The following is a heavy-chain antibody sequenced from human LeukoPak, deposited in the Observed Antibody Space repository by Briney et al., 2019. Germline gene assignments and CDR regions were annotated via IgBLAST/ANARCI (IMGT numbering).Heavy chain of an antibody. Sequence: SETLSLTCAVYGGSFSGHYWSWIRQSPGKGLEWIGEINHSGSTNYNPSLKSRVTISRDTSKIQFSLKLSSVTAADTAVYYCAREYSTSSTSFDHWGQGTLVTVS. CDR3: AREYSTSSTSFDH. CDR2: INHSGST. V-gene: IGHV4-34*01. CDR1: GGSFSGHY. J-gene: IGHJ4*02. D-gene: IGHD6-6*01.